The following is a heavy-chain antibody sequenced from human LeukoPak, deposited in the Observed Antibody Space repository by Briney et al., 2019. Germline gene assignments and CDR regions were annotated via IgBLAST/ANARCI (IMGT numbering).Heavy chain of an antibody. Sequence: SETLSLTCTVSGGSISSYYWSWIRQPPGKGLEWIGYIYYSGSTSYNPSLKSRVTISVDTSKKQFSLKLSSVTAADTAFYCARYIVSYPHDAFDIWGQGTMVTASS. CDR1: GGSISSYY. J-gene: IGHJ3*02. CDR3: ARYIVSYPHDAFDI. V-gene: IGHV4-59*01. CDR2: IYYSGST. D-gene: IGHD1-26*01.